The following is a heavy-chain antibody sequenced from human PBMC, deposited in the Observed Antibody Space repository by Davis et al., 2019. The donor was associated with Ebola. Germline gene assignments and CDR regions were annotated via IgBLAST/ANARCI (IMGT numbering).Heavy chain of an antibody. CDR1: GGSISRGGSY. D-gene: IGHD3-22*01. J-gene: IGHJ6*03. V-gene: IGHV4-31*03. CDR2: IYYSGST. CDR3: ESDLRYDSSGSDYYFYMDV. Sequence: PSETLSLTCTVSGGSISRGGSYWSWVRQVPGKGLEWIGYIYYSGSTYYKPSLKSRVTISLDTSNNQFSLNLSPVTAADTPVYYCESDLRYDSSGSDYYFYMDVWGKGTTVTVSS.